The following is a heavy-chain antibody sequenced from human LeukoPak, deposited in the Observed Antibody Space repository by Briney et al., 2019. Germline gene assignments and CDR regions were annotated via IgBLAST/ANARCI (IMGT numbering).Heavy chain of an antibody. CDR1: VFTFSIYG. D-gene: IGHD3-10*01. J-gene: IGHJ6*03. CDR2: ISGRGGNT. V-gene: IGHV3-23*01. CDR3: AKGGRAGGSITMIRGVRSDYYYLDV. Sequence: GGSLRLSCGASVFTFSIYGMSCVRRARGKGREWVSAISGRGGNTYYADSAKGRFTISRDNSKNTLYLQVNTLRDGDTAVFYCAKGGRAGGSITMIRGVRSDYYYLDVWGKGTTVTISS.